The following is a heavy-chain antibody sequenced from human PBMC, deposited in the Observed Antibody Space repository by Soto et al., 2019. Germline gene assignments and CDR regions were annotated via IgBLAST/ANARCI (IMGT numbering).Heavy chain of an antibody. CDR2: IIPIFGTA. Sequence: GPQLKVSCKASGGTFSSYAISWVRQAPGQGLEWMGGIIPIFGTANYAQKFQGRVTITADESTSTAYMELSSLRSEDTAVYYCASLYPYFDYWGQGTLVTVSS. J-gene: IGHJ4*02. CDR3: ASLYPYFDY. V-gene: IGHV1-69*13. CDR1: GGTFSSYA. D-gene: IGHD2-2*02.